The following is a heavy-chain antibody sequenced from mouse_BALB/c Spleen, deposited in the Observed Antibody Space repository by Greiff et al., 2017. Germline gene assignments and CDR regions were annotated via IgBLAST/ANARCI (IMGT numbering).Heavy chain of an antibody. CDR3: ARGGADAWFAY. Sequence: EVNVVESGGGLVQPGGSRKLSCAASGFTFSSFGMHWVRQAPEKGLEWVAYISSGSSTIYYADTVKGRFTISRDNPKNTLFLQMTSLRSEDTAMYYCARGGADAWFAYWGQGTLVTVSA. J-gene: IGHJ3*01. D-gene: IGHD3-3*01. CDR1: GFTFSSFG. CDR2: ISSGSSTI. V-gene: IGHV5-17*02.